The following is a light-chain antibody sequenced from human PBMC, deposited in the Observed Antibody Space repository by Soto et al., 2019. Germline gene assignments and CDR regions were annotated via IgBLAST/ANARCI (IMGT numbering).Light chain of an antibody. CDR3: KSYAGSNTYV. CDR2: EVV. V-gene: IGLV2-8*01. Sequence: QSALTQPPSASGSPGQSVTISCTGTKNDIGVYDFVSWYQHHPGKAPRLIIYEVVQRPSGVPDRFSGSKSGNTASLTVSGLQAADEADYCCKSYAGSNTYVFGSGTELTVL. J-gene: IGLJ1*01. CDR1: KNDIGVYDF.